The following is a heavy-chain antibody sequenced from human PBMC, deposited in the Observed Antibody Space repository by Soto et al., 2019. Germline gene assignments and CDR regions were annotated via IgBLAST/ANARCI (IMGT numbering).Heavy chain of an antibody. CDR3: AKDNGYSYAPTFDY. V-gene: IGHV3-23*01. CDR2: ISGSGGST. D-gene: IGHD5-18*01. J-gene: IGHJ4*02. Sequence: VGSVRLSCAASVFTFSSYAMSWVRHSPGKGLEWVSAISGSGGSTYYADSVKGRFTISRDNSKNTLYLQMNSLRAEDTAVYYCAKDNGYSYAPTFDYWGQGTLVTVSS. CDR1: VFTFSSYA.